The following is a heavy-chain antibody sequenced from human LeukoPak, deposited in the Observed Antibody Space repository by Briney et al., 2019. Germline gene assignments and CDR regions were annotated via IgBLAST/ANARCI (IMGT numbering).Heavy chain of an antibody. V-gene: IGHV4-59*01. CDR2: MYYSGVS. CDR3: TTIKRGDIFGYFDF. D-gene: IGHD5-18*01. CDR1: GGSISSYH. J-gene: IGHJ4*02. Sequence: SETLSHTCTFPGGSISSYHWNCIRQTPGKGLESIGYMYYSGVSNYNPSLKSRVAISVDSSKKQCSLKVTSVTAADTAIYYCTTIKRGDIFGYFDFWGQGALVTVSS.